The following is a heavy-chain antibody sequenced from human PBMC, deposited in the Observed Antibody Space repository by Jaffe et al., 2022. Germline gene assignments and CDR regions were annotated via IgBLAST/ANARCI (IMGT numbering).Heavy chain of an antibody. CDR2: IYTSGST. J-gene: IGHJ3*02. CDR3: ARDTDIVVVTAPARQSHAFDI. CDR1: GGSISSGSYY. D-gene: IGHD2-21*02. V-gene: IGHV4-61*02. Sequence: QVQLQESGPGLVKPSQTLSLTCTVSGGSISSGSYYWSWIRQPAGKGLEWIGRIYTSGSTNYNPSLKSRVTISVDTSKNQFSLKLSSVTAADTAVYYCARDTDIVVVTAPARQSHAFDIWGQGTMVTVSS.